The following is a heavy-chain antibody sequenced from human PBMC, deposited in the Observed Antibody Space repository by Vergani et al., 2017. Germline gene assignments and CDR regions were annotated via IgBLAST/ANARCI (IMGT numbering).Heavy chain of an antibody. V-gene: IGHV4-39*01. CDR2: MDYSGST. CDR3: ASKRGACRAAYCHSYDF. J-gene: IGHJ4*02. Sequence: QVQLQESGPGLVKPSETLSLTCTVSGDSLISTDYHLGWIRQPPGKGLEWIGSMDYSGSTSYNQSLESRISIAFETPKNQFSLRLTSVTAAGTAVYYWASKRGACRAAYCHSYDFWGPGTLVGVSS. CDR1: GDSLISTDYH. D-gene: IGHD2-15*01.